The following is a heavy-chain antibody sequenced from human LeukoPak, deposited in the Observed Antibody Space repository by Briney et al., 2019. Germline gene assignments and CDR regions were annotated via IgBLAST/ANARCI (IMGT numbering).Heavy chain of an antibody. J-gene: IGHJ4*02. V-gene: IGHV4-59*01. CDR2: IYYSGST. D-gene: IGHD5-18*01. Sequence: SETLSLTCTVTGGSIRNYFGSWFRQPPGKGLEWIGYIYYSGSTNYNPSLNSRVTISVDTSKDQFSLKLNSMTAADTAMYYCARVKIPVGYSYGSFDYWGQGILVTVSS. CDR1: GGSIRNYF. CDR3: ARVKIPVGYSYGSFDY.